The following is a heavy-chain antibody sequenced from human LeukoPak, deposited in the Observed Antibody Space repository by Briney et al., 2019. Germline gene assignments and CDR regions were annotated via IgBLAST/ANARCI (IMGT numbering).Heavy chain of an antibody. CDR1: GFTFSSYG. D-gene: IGHD3-10*01. V-gene: IGHV3-23*01. CDR3: AKEGSRATMVRGVITGFDY. CDR2: ISGSGGST. J-gene: IGHJ4*02. Sequence: SGGSLRLSCAASGFTFSSYGMSWVRQAPGKGLEWVSAISGSGGSTYYADSVKGRFTISRDNSKNTLYLQMNSLRAEDTAVYYCAKEGSRATMVRGVITGFDYWGQGTLVTVSS.